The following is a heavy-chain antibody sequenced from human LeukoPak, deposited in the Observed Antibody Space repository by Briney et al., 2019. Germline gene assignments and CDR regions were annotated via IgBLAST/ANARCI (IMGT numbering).Heavy chain of an antibody. CDR1: GFTFSSYS. Sequence: GGSLRLSCASSGFTFSSYSMNWVRQAPGKGLKWVSSISSSSSYIYYADSVKGRFTISRENAKNSLYLLMNSLRAEDTAVYYCARDISPPPYLDYWGQGTLVTFSS. J-gene: IGHJ4*02. CDR2: ISSSSSYI. CDR3: ARDISPPPYLDY. V-gene: IGHV3-21*01.